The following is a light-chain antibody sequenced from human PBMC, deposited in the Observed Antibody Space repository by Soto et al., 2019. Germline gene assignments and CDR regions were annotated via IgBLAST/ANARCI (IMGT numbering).Light chain of an antibody. Sequence: EIVLTQSPGTLSLSPGERATLSCRASQSVSNNYLAWYQQKPGQAPRLLIFGASSRASGIPDRFSGSGSGTDFTLTISSLQPEDIATYYCQKYNSATWTFGQGTKVDIK. CDR1: QSVSNNY. J-gene: IGKJ1*01. CDR2: GAS. CDR3: QKYNSATWT. V-gene: IGKV3-20*01.